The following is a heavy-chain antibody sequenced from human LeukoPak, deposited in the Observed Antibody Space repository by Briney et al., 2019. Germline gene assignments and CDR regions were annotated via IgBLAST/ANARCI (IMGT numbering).Heavy chain of an antibody. D-gene: IGHD3-9*01. CDR1: GGTFSSYA. Sequence: ASVKVSCKASGGTFSSYAISWVRQAPGQGLEWMGRIIPILGIANYAQKFQGRVTITADKSTSTAYMELSSLRSEDTAVYYCARDGVYDILTGYYDYYYYGMDVWGQGTTVTVSS. V-gene: IGHV1-69*04. CDR2: IIPILGIA. J-gene: IGHJ6*02. CDR3: ARDGVYDILTGYYDYYYYGMDV.